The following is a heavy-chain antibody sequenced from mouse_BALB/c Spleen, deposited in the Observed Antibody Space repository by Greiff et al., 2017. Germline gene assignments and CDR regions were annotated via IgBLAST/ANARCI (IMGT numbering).Heavy chain of an antibody. J-gene: IGHJ2*01. D-gene: IGHD1-1*01. CDR1: GYAFSSYW. CDR3: ARWAGSSVYYFDY. CDR2: IYPGDGDT. V-gene: IGHV1-80*01. Sequence: VQLQQSGAELVRPGSSVKISCKASGYAFSSYWMNWVKQRPGQGLEWIGRIYPGDGDTNYNGKFKGKATLTADKSSSTAYMQLSSLTSVDSAVYFCARWAGSSVYYFDYWGQGTTLTVSS.